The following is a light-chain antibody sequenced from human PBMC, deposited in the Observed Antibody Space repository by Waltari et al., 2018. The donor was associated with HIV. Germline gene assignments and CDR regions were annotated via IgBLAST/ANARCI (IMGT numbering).Light chain of an antibody. J-gene: IGLJ2*01. CDR2: PTT. CDR3: AAWDDSLNGHLV. V-gene: IGLV1-44*01. Sequence: QSVLTQPPSASGTPGQRVTISCSGGSSNIGTYPVFWYQHLPGTTPKVLIYPTTQRPSGFPGRFSGSKSGTSAYLAISGLQSEDEADYYCAAWDDSLNGHLVVGGGTKLTVL. CDR1: SSNIGTYP.